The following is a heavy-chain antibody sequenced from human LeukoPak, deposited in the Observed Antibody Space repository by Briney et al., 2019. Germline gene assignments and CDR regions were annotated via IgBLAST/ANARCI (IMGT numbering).Heavy chain of an antibody. CDR1: GFTFSSYG. CDR3: AKDVSRSGYDSVFDY. V-gene: IGHV3-30*18. D-gene: IGHD5-12*01. Sequence: GGSLRLSCAASGFTFSSYGMHWVRQAPGKGLXXXXXISYDGSNKYYADSVKGRFTISRDNSKNTLYLQMNSLRAEDTAVYYCAKDVSRSGYDSVFDYWGQGTLVTVSS. J-gene: IGHJ4*02. CDR2: ISYDGSNK.